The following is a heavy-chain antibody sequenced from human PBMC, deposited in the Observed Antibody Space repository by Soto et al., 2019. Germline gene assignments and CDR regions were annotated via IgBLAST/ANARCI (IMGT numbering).Heavy chain of an antibody. J-gene: IGHJ4*02. CDR1: GGSISSYY. CDR2: IYYSGST. Sequence: SETLSLTCTVSGGSISSYYWSWIRQPPGKGLEWIGYIYYSGSTNYNPSLKSRVTISVDTSKNQFSLKLSSVIAADTAVYYCARHGGLLWFGEFDYWGQGTLVTVSS. V-gene: IGHV4-59*08. CDR3: ARHGGLLWFGEFDY. D-gene: IGHD3-10*01.